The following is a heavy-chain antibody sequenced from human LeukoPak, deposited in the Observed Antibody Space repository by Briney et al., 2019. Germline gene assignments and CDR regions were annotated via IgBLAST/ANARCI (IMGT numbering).Heavy chain of an antibody. CDR2: ISYEGGTQ. J-gene: IGHJ4*02. CDR3: AKHSSGWSYFDY. V-gene: IGHV3-30*18. CDR1: GVTLSPYG. Sequence: PGMSLRLSCAASGVTLSPYGMHWVRQAPGKGLEWVAVISYEGGTQHYADSVKGRFTISRDNSKNTLYLQMNSLRAEDMAVYYCAKHSSGWSYFDYWGQGTLVTVSS. D-gene: IGHD6-19*01.